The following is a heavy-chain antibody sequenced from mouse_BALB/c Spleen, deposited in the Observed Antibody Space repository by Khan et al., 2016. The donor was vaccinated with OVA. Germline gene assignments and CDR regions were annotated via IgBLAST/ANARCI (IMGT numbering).Heavy chain of an antibody. CDR3: ARRGLRWEFDY. Sequence: QVQLQQSGAELAKPGASVKMSCKASGYTFINYWILWVKQRPGQGLEWIGYINPSTGYTEYNQNFKDKATLTADKSSSTAYMQLSSLTSEDSAVYDCARRGLRWEFDYWGQGTTLTVSS. CDR1: GYTFINYW. J-gene: IGHJ2*01. V-gene: IGHV1-7*01. CDR2: INPSTGYT. D-gene: IGHD1-1*01.